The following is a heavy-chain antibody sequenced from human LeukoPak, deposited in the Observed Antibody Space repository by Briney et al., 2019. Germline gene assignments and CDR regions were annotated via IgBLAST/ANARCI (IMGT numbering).Heavy chain of an antibody. CDR1: GFALSGFY. CDR2: ITSEPSGYTT. J-gene: IGHJ3*01. Sequence: GGSLRLSCAASGFALSGFYVHWVRQAPGRGLEWVGLITSEPSGYTTLYAASVKGRFIISRDDSKNTAYLQMNSLKAEDTAVYYCARGGRAGWSGTYEDSFDVWGQGTVVTVSS. CDR3: ARGGRAGWSGTYEDSFDV. D-gene: IGHD1-26*01. V-gene: IGHV3-73*01.